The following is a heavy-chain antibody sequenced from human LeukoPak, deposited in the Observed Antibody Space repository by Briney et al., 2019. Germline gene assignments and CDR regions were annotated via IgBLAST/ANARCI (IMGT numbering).Heavy chain of an antibody. J-gene: IGHJ3*02. D-gene: IGHD1-26*01. CDR2: IIPILGIA. Sequence: ASVKVSCKASGGTFSSYAISWVRQAPGQGLEWMGRIIPILGIANYAQKFQGRVTITADKSTSPAYMELSSLRSEDTAVYYCASPVDGSYYLDDAFDIWGQGTMVTVSS. V-gene: IGHV1-69*04. CDR1: GGTFSSYA. CDR3: ASPVDGSYYLDDAFDI.